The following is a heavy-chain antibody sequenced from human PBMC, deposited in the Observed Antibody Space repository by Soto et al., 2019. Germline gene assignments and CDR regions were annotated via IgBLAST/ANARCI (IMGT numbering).Heavy chain of an antibody. D-gene: IGHD1-26*01. J-gene: IGHJ4*02. CDR2: INHLETT. Sequence: SETLTLTCTVSGASITFGGYSWSWIRQTPGKGLEWIGYINHLETTFYNPSFESRLTLSIDRAKNQFSLKLHSMSAADRAVYFCARGGGSDSFDYWGQGILVTVSS. CDR1: GASITFGGYS. V-gene: IGHV4-30-2*01. CDR3: ARGGGSDSFDY.